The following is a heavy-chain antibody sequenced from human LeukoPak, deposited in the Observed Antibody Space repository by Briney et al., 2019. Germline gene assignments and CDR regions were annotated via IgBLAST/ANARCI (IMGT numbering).Heavy chain of an antibody. Sequence: SVTLSLTCTVSGGSISSYYWSWIRQPAGKGLEWIGRIYTSGSTNYNPSLKSRVTMSVDTSKNQFSLKLSSVTAADTAVYYCARINYDSSGDSYYFDYWGQGTLVTVSS. V-gene: IGHV4-4*07. CDR3: ARINYDSSGDSYYFDY. D-gene: IGHD3-22*01. J-gene: IGHJ4*02. CDR2: IYTSGST. CDR1: GGSISSYY.